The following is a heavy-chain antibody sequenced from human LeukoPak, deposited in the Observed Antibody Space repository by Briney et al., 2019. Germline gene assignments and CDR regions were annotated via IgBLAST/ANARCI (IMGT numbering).Heavy chain of an antibody. CDR1: GGSISSSSYY. V-gene: IGHV4-39*01. D-gene: IGHD1-26*01. Sequence: SETLSLTCTVSGGSISSSSYYWGWIRQPPGKGLEWIGSIYYSGSTYYNPSLKSRVTISVDTSKNQFSLKLSSVTAADTAVYYCAGHPEWEGNYFDYWGQGTLVTVSS. CDR2: IYYSGST. CDR3: AGHPEWEGNYFDY. J-gene: IGHJ4*02.